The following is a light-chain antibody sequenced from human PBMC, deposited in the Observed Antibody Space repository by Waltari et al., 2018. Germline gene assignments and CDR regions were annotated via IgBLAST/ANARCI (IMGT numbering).Light chain of an antibody. Sequence: QSALTQPRSVSGSPGQSVPISCPGTTSAVGGYNYASWYQQHPGNAPKLMIYDVSKRPSGVPDRFSGSKSGNTASLTISGLQADDEADYYCCSFAGSYTWVFGGGTELTVL. V-gene: IGLV2-11*01. CDR2: DVS. CDR3: CSFAGSYTWV. CDR1: TSAVGGYNY. J-gene: IGLJ3*02.